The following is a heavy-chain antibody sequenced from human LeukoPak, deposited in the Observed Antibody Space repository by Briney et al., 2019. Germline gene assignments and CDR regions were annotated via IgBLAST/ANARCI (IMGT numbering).Heavy chain of an antibody. CDR3: AKSVKNQLLYVDN. CDR1: GFTFSSYA. Sequence: GGSLRLSCAASGFTFSSYAMSWVRQAPGKEVEWVSAFSGRGGSSYYADSVKGRFTLSRDNSKNTLSLQMNRQRAEGTAVYYWAKSVKNQLLYVDNWGPGTLVTVSS. J-gene: IGHJ4*03. D-gene: IGHD2-2*01. V-gene: IGHV3-23*01. CDR2: FSGRGGSS.